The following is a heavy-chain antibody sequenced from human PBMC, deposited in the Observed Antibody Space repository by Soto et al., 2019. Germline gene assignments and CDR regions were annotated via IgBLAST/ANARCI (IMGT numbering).Heavy chain of an antibody. CDR3: AREGVAPYYYYGMDV. Sequence: QVQLVQSGAEVKKPGASVKVSCKASGYTFTRSGISWVRQAPGQGLEWMGWISTYNGDTNYAQTFQGRVTMTTDTSKSTVHMEVRSLRSDDTAVYYCAREGVAPYYYYGMDVWGQGNPVTVSS. CDR1: GYTFTRSG. J-gene: IGHJ6*02. CDR2: ISTYNGDT. V-gene: IGHV1-18*01. D-gene: IGHD5-12*01.